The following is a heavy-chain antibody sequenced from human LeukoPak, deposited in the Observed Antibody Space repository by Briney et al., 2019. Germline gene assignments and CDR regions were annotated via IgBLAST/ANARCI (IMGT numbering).Heavy chain of an antibody. Sequence: GGSLRLSCAASGFTFSSYSMNLVRQAPGKGLEWVSSISSSSSYIYYADSVKGRFTISRDNAKNSLYLQMNSLRAEDTAVYYCAGGYGKMYYYDSSGYSLFDYWGQGTLVTVSS. CDR1: GFTFSSYS. J-gene: IGHJ4*02. V-gene: IGHV3-21*01. CDR3: AGGYGKMYYYDSSGYSLFDY. D-gene: IGHD3-22*01. CDR2: ISSSSSYI.